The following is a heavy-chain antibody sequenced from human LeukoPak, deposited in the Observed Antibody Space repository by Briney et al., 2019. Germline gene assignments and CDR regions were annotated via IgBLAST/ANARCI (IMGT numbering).Heavy chain of an antibody. CDR2: IRYDGSNK. V-gene: IGHV3-30*02. Sequence: GGTLRLSCAASGFTFSSFGMHWVRQAPGKGLEWVAFIRYDGSNKYYADSVKGRFTISRDNSKNTLYLQMNSLRAEDTAVYYCAKDWAIAGSYYCMDVWGKGTTVTISS. CDR3: AKDWAIAGSYYCMDV. CDR1: GFTFSSFG. D-gene: IGHD2-2*01. J-gene: IGHJ6*03.